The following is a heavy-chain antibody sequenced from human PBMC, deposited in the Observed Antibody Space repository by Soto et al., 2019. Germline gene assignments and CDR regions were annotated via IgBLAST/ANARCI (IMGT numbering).Heavy chain of an antibody. D-gene: IGHD3-9*01. V-gene: IGHV3-49*03. Sequence: GGSLRLSCTASGFTFGDYAMSWFRQAPGKGLEWVGFIRSKAYGGTTEYAASVKGRFTISRDDSKSIAYLQMNSLKTEDTAVYYCTSLYYDILPGWGMDVWGQGTTVTVSS. CDR1: GFTFGDYA. CDR3: TSLYYDILPGWGMDV. CDR2: IRSKAYGGTT. J-gene: IGHJ6*02.